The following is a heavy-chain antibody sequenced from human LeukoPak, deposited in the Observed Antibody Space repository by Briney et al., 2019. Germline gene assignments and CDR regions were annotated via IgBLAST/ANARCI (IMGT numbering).Heavy chain of an antibody. V-gene: IGHV3-66*01. CDR3: AGSYVIRSFDY. D-gene: IGHD3-16*01. J-gene: IGHJ4*02. CDR2: IYSGGST. Sequence: GGSLRLSCAASGFTVSSNYMSWVRQAPGKRLEWVSVIYSGGSTYYADSVKGRFTISRDNSKNTLYLQMNSLRAEDTAVYYCAGSYVIRSFDYWGQGTLVTVSS. CDR1: GFTVSSNY.